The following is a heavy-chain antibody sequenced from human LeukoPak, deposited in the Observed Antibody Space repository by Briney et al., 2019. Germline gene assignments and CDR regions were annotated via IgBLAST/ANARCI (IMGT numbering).Heavy chain of an antibody. D-gene: IGHD6-13*01. CDR1: GGSISSYY. V-gene: IGHV4-59*01. CDR2: IYYSGST. J-gene: IGHJ4*02. CDR3: ARAHSSSWYFDY. Sequence: SETLSLTCTVSGGSISSYYWSWIRQPPGKGLEWIWYIYYSGSTNYNPSLKSRVTISVDTSKNQFYLKLSSVTAADTAVYYCARAHSSSWYFDYWGQGTLVTVSS.